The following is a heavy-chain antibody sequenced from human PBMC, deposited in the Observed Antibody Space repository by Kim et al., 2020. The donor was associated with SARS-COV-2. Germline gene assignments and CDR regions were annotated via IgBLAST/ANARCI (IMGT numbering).Heavy chain of an antibody. D-gene: IGHD2-8*01. Sequence: VNGRFTISRDDSKNMLYLQMNSLKSEDTAVFYCTRSSYCTRIAWGIRGMDVWGQGTTVTVSS. V-gene: IGHV3-15*01. J-gene: IGHJ6*02. CDR3: TRSSYCTRIAWGIRGMDV.